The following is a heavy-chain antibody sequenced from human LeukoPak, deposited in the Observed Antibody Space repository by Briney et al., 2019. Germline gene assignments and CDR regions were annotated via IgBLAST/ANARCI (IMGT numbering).Heavy chain of an antibody. CDR1: GFTFSSYG. V-gene: IGHV3-30*03. D-gene: IGHD5-18*01. Sequence: PGRSLRLSCAASGFTFSSYGMHWVRQAPGKGLEWVAVISYDGSNKYYADSVKGRFTISRDNSKNTLYLQMNSLRAEDTAVYYCAREEYSYGYGPDAFDIWGQGTMVTVSS. CDR2: ISYDGSNK. J-gene: IGHJ3*02. CDR3: AREEYSYGYGPDAFDI.